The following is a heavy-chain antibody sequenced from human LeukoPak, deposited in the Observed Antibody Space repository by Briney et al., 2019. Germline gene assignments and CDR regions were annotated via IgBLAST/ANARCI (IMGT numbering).Heavy chain of an antibody. J-gene: IGHJ4*02. Sequence: GGSLRLSCAASGFTFSSYWMHWVRQDPGKGLVWVSRINSDGSSITYADSVKGRFTISRDNAKNTLYLQMNSLGVEDTAVYYCAREGRVSGYDFDSWGQGTLVSVSS. V-gene: IGHV3-74*03. CDR1: GFTFSSYW. D-gene: IGHD5-12*01. CDR3: AREGRVSGYDFDS. CDR2: INSDGSSI.